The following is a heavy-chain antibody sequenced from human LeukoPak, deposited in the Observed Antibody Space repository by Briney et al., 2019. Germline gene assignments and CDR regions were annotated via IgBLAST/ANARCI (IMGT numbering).Heavy chain of an antibody. Sequence: PSETLSLTCTVSGGSISGSGYYWAWIHQPPEKGLEWIGSIYYSGTTYFNPSLKSRITISIDTSKNQFSLKLTSVTAADTAVYYCATGRPLGPGFWGQGTPVTVSS. V-gene: IGHV4-39*01. CDR1: GGSISGSGYY. D-gene: IGHD7-27*01. J-gene: IGHJ4*02. CDR3: ATGRPLGPGF. CDR2: IYYSGTT.